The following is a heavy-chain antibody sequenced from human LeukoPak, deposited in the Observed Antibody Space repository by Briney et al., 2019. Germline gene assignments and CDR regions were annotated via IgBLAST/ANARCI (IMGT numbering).Heavy chain of an antibody. J-gene: IGHJ4*02. CDR2: ITSGGSYI. CDR3: ARYSGTYRDY. CDR1: GFTFSGSN. D-gene: IGHD3-10*01. Sequence: GGSLRLSCAASGFTFSGSNMNWVRQAPGKGLEWVSSITSGGSYIFYADSAKGRFTISRDNAKNSLYLQMNSLRAEDTAVYYCARYSGTYRDYWGQGTLVTVSS. V-gene: IGHV3-21*01.